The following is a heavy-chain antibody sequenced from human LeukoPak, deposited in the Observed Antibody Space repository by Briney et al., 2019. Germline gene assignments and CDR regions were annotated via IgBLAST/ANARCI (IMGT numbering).Heavy chain of an antibody. CDR2: IYYSGST. CDR1: GGSISSSSYY. J-gene: IGHJ4*02. V-gene: IGHV4-39*01. Sequence: SETLSLTCTVSGGSISSSSYYWGWIRQPPGKGLEWIGSIYYSGSTYYNPSLKSRVTISVDTSKNQFSLKLSSVTAADTAVYYCARVADVGVAGTDDYWGQGTLVTVSS. D-gene: IGHD6-19*01. CDR3: ARVADVGVAGTDDY.